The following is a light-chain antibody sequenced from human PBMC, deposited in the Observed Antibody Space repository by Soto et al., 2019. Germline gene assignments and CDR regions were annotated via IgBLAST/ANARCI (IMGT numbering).Light chain of an antibody. CDR2: RTS. Sequence: IQMTQSPSSVSASVGDRVTITCRASQDISSWLTWYQQKPGEAPKLLIYRTSNLQSGVPSRFSGSGSGTEFTLTISSLQPEDFATYFCQQADSFPLTFGQGTKVDIK. CDR3: QQADSFPLT. J-gene: IGKJ1*01. CDR1: QDISSW. V-gene: IGKV1-12*01.